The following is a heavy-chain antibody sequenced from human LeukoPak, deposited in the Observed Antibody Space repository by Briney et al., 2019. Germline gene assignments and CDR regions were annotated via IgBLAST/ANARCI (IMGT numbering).Heavy chain of an antibody. J-gene: IGHJ3*02. CDR1: GYTFTSYG. CDR3: ARDLRDYYDSSASSI. CDR2: ISAYNGNT. D-gene: IGHD3-22*01. Sequence: ASVKVSCKASGYTFTSYGISWVRQAPGQGLEWMGWISAYNGNTNYAQKLQGRVTMTTDTSTSTAYMELSSLRSEDTAVYYCARDLRDYYDSSASSIWGQGTMVTVSS. V-gene: IGHV1-18*01.